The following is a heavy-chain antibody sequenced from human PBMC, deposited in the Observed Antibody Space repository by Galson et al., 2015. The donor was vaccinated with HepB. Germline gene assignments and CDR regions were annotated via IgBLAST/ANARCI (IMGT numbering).Heavy chain of an antibody. Sequence: SLRLSCAASGFTFSSYAMHWVRQAPGKGLEWVAVISYDGSNKYYADSVKGRFTISRDNSKNTLYLQMNSLRAEDTAVYYCARDRYSGSYSYFFDYWGQGTLVTVSS. CDR1: GFTFSSYA. J-gene: IGHJ4*02. CDR2: ISYDGSNK. CDR3: ARDRYSGSYSYFFDY. D-gene: IGHD1-26*01. V-gene: IGHV3-30-3*01.